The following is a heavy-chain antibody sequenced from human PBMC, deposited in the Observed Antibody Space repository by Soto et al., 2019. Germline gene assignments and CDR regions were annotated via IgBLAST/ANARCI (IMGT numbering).Heavy chain of an antibody. V-gene: IGHV2-5*02. CDR1: GFSLSTSGVG. Sequence: QITLKESAPTLVKPTQTLTLTCTFSGFSLSTSGVGVGWIRQPPGKALEWLALIYWDHSERYSPSLKSRLTTTKATSKNQVVLTLTNLDPVDTATYFFVHTLRWLSFDLWGRGTLVTVSS. J-gene: IGHJ2*01. D-gene: IGHD3-22*01. CDR2: IYWDHSE. CDR3: VHTLRWLSFDL.